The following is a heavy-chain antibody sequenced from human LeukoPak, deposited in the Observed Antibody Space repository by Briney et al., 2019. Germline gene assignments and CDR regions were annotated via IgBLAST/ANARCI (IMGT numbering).Heavy chain of an antibody. D-gene: IGHD4-17*01. CDR3: ARSTVTTPDY. V-gene: IGHV3-7*01. Sequence: PSETLSLTCTVSGYSISSGFYWGWIRQPPGKGLEWVANIKQDGSETYYVDSVKGRFTISRDNAQNSLYLQMNSLRAEDTAVYYCARSTVTTPDYWGQGTLVTVSS. CDR2: IKQDGSET. CDR1: GYSISSGF. J-gene: IGHJ4*02.